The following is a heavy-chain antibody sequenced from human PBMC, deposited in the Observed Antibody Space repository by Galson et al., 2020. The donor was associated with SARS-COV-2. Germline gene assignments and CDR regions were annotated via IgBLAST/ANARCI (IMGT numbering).Heavy chain of an antibody. J-gene: IGHJ4*01. V-gene: IGHV3-23*01. CDR2: IFVVATVT. CDR1: GFTFRNYA. D-gene: IGHD6-19*01. CDR3: PKDSMQWHRVDLHQ. Sequence: QLGEPLKIPCAASGFTFRNYATYWVRQAPGKGLVWVSAIFVVATVTYYAVSVKGRFTISRDNSKNTLYLQRDNLRAEDTAVYYCPKDSMQWHRVDLHQWGRGTLVTVSS.